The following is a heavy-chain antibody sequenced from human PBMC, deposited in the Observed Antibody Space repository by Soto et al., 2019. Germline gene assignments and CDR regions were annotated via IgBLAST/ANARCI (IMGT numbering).Heavy chain of an antibody. Sequence: QVQLQESGPGLVKPSQTLSLTCTVSVASISSGGYYWSWIRQHPGEGLEWIGNIYYSGSTSYNPSLKRRVTISVDTSKNQFSLKLSSVTAADTAIYYCARESKYDTSGYPPWFAPWGQGTLVTVSS. CDR1: VASISSGGYY. V-gene: IGHV4-31*03. CDR2: IYYSGST. CDR3: ARESKYDTSGYPPWFAP. D-gene: IGHD3-22*01. J-gene: IGHJ5*02.